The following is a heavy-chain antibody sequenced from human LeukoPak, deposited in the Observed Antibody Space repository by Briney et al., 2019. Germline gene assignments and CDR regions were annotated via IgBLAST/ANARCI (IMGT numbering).Heavy chain of an antibody. CDR2: IYYSGST. Sequence: SETLSLTCTVSGGSISSYYWSWIRQPPGKGLEWIGYIYYSGSTNYNPSLKSRVTISVDTSKNQFSLKLGSVTAADTAVYYCARGQLREGSRFDPWGQGTLVTVSS. V-gene: IGHV4-59*01. D-gene: IGHD1-26*01. J-gene: IGHJ5*02. CDR1: GGSISSYY. CDR3: ARGQLREGSRFDP.